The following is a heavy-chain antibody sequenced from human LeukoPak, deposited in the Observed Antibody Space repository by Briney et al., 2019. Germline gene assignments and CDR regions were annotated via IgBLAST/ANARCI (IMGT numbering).Heavy chain of an antibody. D-gene: IGHD3-22*01. V-gene: IGHV4-39*07. J-gene: IGHJ5*02. CDR3: ASTYYYDSTGGFDP. CDR1: GGSISSSSYY. CDR2: IYYSGST. Sequence: SETLSLTCTVSGGSISSSSYYWGWIRQPPGNGLEWIGSIYYSGSTYYNPSLKSRVTISVDTSKNQFSLKLSSVTAADTAVYYCASTYYYDSTGGFDPWGQGTLVTVSS.